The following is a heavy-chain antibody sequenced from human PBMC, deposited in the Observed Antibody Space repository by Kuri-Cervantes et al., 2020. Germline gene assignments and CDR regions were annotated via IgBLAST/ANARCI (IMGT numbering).Heavy chain of an antibody. CDR3: ARDSGNPMRFGELLFGVHYYGMDV. D-gene: IGHD3-10*01. CDR1: GYTFTGYY. CDR2: INPNSGGT. V-gene: IGHV1-2*02. J-gene: IGHJ6*02. Sequence: ASVKVSCKASGYTFTGYYMIWVRQAPGQGLEWMGWINPNSGGTKFAQKFQGRVTMTRDTSISTAYMELSRLTSDDTAVYYCARDSGNPMRFGELLFGVHYYGMDVWGQGTTVTVSS.